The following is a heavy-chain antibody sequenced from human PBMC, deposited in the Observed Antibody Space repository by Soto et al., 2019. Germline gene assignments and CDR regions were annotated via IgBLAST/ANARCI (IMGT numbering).Heavy chain of an antibody. V-gene: IGHV1-3*05. D-gene: IGHD6-19*01. CDR1: GYTFTSYA. CDR3: ARGPGGWLHYFDY. CDR2: INAGNGKT. J-gene: IGHJ4*02. Sequence: QVQLVQSGAEEKKPGASVKLSCKASGYTFTSYAMHWVRQAPGQRLEWMGWINAGNGKTKYSQKFQGRVTITRDTSASTAYMELSSLRSEDAAVYYCARGPGGWLHYFDYWGQGTLVTVSS.